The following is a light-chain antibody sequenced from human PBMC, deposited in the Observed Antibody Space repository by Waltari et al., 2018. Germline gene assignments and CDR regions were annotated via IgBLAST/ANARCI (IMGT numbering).Light chain of an antibody. CDR3: QVWDSSSDHVV. CDR2: DDS. Sequence: SYVLTQPPSVSVAPGQTARITCGGINIGRKGVHWYQQKPGQAPVLVVYDDSDRPARVPERLSGSNSGNPATLTISRVAAGDEADYYCQVWDSSSDHVVFGGGTKLTVL. V-gene: IGLV3-21*02. J-gene: IGLJ2*01. CDR1: NIGRKG.